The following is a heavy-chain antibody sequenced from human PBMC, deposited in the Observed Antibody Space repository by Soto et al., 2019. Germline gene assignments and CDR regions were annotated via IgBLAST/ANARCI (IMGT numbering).Heavy chain of an antibody. Sequence: QVQLVQSGAEVKKPGSSVKVSCWASGGTFSSYAVSWVRQAPGQGLEWMGVIIPLLGTPKYAQKFQGRVTITAGDSASTVYMELSSLRSEDTAVYYCARESSSPNYYYYGMDVWGQGTTVTVSS. CDR3: ARESSSPNYYYYGMDV. V-gene: IGHV1-69*01. CDR2: IIPLLGTP. CDR1: GGTFSSYA. D-gene: IGHD6-6*01. J-gene: IGHJ6*02.